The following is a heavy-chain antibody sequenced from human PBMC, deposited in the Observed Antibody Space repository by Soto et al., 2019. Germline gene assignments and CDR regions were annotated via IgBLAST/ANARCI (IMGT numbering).Heavy chain of an antibody. D-gene: IGHD3-16*01. V-gene: IGHV1-46*01. Sequence: TEPGDTFTRYYFHWERQAPGQGLEWMGVINPHGGSTAYAQRFQGRVTMTRDTPTSTVYMQLASLRSEDTAVYYCARSSGGNYGMIIDFSYWFAARGQGTLVTVSS. J-gene: IGHJ5*02. CDR1: GDTFTRYY. CDR3: ARSSGGNYGMIIDFSYWFAA. CDR2: INPHGGST.